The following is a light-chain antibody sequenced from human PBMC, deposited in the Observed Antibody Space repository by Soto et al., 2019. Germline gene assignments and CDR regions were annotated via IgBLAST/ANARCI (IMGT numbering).Light chain of an antibody. Sequence: QSALTQPASVSGSPGQSITISCTGTSSDVGSYNYVSWYQQHPGKAPKLIISEVSNRRSGVSNRFSGSKSGNTASLTISGLQAEDEAGYYCSSFTTSKTVVFGGGSKVTVL. CDR1: SSDVGSYNY. CDR3: SSFTTSKTVV. CDR2: EVS. J-gene: IGLJ3*02. V-gene: IGLV2-14*01.